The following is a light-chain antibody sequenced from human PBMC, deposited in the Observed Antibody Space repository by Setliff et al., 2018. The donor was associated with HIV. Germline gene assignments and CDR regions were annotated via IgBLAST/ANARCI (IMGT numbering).Light chain of an antibody. Sequence: QSALTQPASVSGSPGQSITISCTGTSSDVGSYNLVSWYQQHPGKAPKLMIYEGSKWPSGVSNRFSGSKSGNTASLTISGLQAEDEADYYCSSYAITNTLPFGTGTKVTVL. V-gene: IGLV2-14*02. CDR1: SSDVGSYNL. CDR3: SSYAITNTLP. CDR2: EGS. J-gene: IGLJ1*01.